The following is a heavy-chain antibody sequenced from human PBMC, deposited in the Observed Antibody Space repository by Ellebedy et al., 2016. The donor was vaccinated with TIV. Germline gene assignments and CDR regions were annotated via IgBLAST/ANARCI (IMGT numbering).Heavy chain of an antibody. CDR1: GYTFTSYA. CDR2: INAGNGNT. V-gene: IGHV1-3*01. Sequence: ASVKVSXXASGYTFTSYAMHWVRQAPGQRLEWMGWINAGNGNTKYSQKFQGRVTITRDTSASTAYMELSSLRSEDTAVYYCARGHITMIRAGAFDIWGQGTMVTVSS. CDR3: ARGHITMIRAGAFDI. J-gene: IGHJ3*02. D-gene: IGHD3-22*01.